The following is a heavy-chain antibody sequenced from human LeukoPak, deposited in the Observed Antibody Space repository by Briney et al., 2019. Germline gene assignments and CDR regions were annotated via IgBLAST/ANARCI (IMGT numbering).Heavy chain of an antibody. J-gene: IGHJ4*02. V-gene: IGHV1-18*01. D-gene: IGHD3-22*01. CDR3: AGLDSSGYYFGY. Sequence: ASVKVSCKASGYTFTSYGISWLRQAPGQGLEWMGWISAYNGNTNYAQKLQGRVTMTTDTSTSTAYMELRSLRSDDTAVYYCAGLDSSGYYFGYWGQGTLVTVSS. CDR2: ISAYNGNT. CDR1: GYTFTSYG.